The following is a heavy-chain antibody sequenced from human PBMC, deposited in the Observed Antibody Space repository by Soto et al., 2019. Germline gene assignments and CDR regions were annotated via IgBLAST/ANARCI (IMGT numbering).Heavy chain of an antibody. CDR1: GYSFIANP. D-gene: IGHD6-19*01. V-gene: IGHV1-3*01. Sequence: QVQLVQSAADVKKPGASVKVSCKTSGYSFIANPVHWVRQAPGQGLEWMGWINADNGNTKYSRKMQGRLTISRDTSASTVYMELTCLTSEDTAVYFCARDDVGSAWPYWGQGTLITVSS. J-gene: IGHJ4*02. CDR3: ARDDVGSAWPY. CDR2: INADNGNT.